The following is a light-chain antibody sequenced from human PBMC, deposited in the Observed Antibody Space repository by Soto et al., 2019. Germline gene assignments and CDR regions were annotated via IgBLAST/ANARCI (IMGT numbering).Light chain of an antibody. Sequence: RSSQSVSSYLAWYQQKPGQAPRLLIFAASTRATGIPDRFSGSGSGTDFTLTISRLEPEDSAVYYCQHYGNSLWTFGQGTKVDI. CDR2: AAS. CDR1: QSVSSY. J-gene: IGKJ1*01. CDR3: QHYGNSLWT. V-gene: IGKV3-20*01.